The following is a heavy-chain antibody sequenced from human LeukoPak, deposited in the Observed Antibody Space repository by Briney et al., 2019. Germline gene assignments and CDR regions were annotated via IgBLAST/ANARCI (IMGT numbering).Heavy chain of an antibody. CDR2: IDWDDDE. J-gene: IGHJ4*02. V-gene: IGHV2-70*17. D-gene: IGHD5-24*01. CDR3: ARSTRWRQFKRFES. CDR1: GFSLSTRGTC. Sequence: SGPTLVKPTHSLTLTRTFSGFSLSTRGTCVSWIRQAPGKTLEWLARIDWDDDEFYSTPLKTRLAISKDTAKNQVVLTMTNLDPVDTATYYCARSTRWRQFKRFESWGQGTLVIDSS.